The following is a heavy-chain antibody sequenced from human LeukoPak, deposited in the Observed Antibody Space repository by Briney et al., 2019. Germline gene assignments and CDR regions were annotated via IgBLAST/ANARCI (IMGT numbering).Heavy chain of an antibody. D-gene: IGHD5-18*01. CDR1: GFTFSSYT. CDR3: ARDLAYSRLDY. Sequence: PGGSLRLSCAASGFTFSSYTMSWVRQAPGKGLEWVSAISHTSEYTYHADSVKGRFTISRDNAKNSLYLQMDSLRVEDTAFYYCARDLAYSRLDYWGQGMLVTVSS. J-gene: IGHJ4*02. V-gene: IGHV3-23*01. CDR2: ISHTSEYT.